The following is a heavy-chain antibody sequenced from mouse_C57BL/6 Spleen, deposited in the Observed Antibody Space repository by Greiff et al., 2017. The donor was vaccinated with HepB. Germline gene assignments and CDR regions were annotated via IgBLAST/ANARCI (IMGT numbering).Heavy chain of an antibody. Sequence: EVQLQESGGDLVKPGGSLKLSCAASGFTFSSYGMSWVRQTPDKRLEWVATISSGGSYTYYPDSVKGRFTISRDNAKNTLYLQMSSLKSEDTAMYYCARLRAMSNSPFDYWGQGTTLTVSS. CDR2: ISSGGSYT. CDR3: ARLRAMSNSPFDY. D-gene: IGHD2-5*01. CDR1: GFTFSSYG. V-gene: IGHV5-6*01. J-gene: IGHJ2*01.